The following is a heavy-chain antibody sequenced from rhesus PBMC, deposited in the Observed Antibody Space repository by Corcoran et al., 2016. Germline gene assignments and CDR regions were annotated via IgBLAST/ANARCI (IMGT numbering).Heavy chain of an antibody. CDR3: ARESSVIAAAGSFDY. Sequence: QVQLQESGPGGVKPSETLSLTCAVSGGSIRDRYRWRWVRPPPGQGLEWSGYIYGSSTSTRYNPSLKSRVTISKDTSKNQISLKLSSVTAADTAGYFCARESSVIAAAGSFDYWGQGVLVTVSS. V-gene: IGHV4S10*01. J-gene: IGHJ4*01. CDR1: GGSIRDRYR. D-gene: IGHD6-31*01. CDR2: IYGSSTST.